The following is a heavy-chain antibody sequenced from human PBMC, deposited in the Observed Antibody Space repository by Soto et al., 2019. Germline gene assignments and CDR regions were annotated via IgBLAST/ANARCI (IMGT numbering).Heavy chain of an antibody. CDR3: ARTTAVPNTLRSKYFFDY. V-gene: IGHV4-61*01. CDR2: VYYSGTT. D-gene: IGHD4-17*01. CDR1: GGSVSDKTYY. Sequence: LSLTCSVSGGSVSDKTYYWSWIRQPPGKRLEWIGYVYYSGTTNYNPSLKSRVTISVDLSKNRFSLRLSSVTTADTALYYCARTTAVPNTLRSKYFFDYWGQGTLVTVSS. J-gene: IGHJ4*02.